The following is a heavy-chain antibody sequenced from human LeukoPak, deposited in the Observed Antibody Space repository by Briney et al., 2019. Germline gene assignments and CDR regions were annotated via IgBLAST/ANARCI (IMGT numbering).Heavy chain of an antibody. CDR1: GGSISSYY. Sequence: SETLSLTCTVSGGSISSYYWSWIRQPPGKGLEWIGYIYYSGSTNYNPSLKSRVTISVDTSKNQFSLKLSSVTAADTAMYYCARHETGGSYPLKYWGQGLLVTVSS. CDR2: IYYSGST. V-gene: IGHV4-59*08. CDR3: ARHETGGSYPLKY. J-gene: IGHJ4*02. D-gene: IGHD1-26*01.